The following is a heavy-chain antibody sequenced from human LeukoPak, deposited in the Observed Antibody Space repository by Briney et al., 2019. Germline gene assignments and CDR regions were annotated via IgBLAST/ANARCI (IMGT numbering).Heavy chain of an antibody. CDR2: ISWNSGSI. J-gene: IGHJ5*02. CDR1: GFTFDDYA. CDR3: AKDDKMITFGGVIVIPFVS. Sequence: GRSLRLSCAASGFTFDDYAMHWVRHAPGKGLEWVSGISWNSGSIGYADSVKGRFTISRDNAKNSLYLQMNSLRAEDTALYYCAKDDKMITFGGVIVIPFVSWGQGTLVTVSS. V-gene: IGHV3-9*01. D-gene: IGHD3-16*02.